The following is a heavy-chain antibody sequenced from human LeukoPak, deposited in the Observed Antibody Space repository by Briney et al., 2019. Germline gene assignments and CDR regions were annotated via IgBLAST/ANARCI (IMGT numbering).Heavy chain of an antibody. CDR2: IKKDRSEK. V-gene: IGHV3-7*01. CDR3: AKDGIAADGFLAAGRNWFDP. Sequence: GGSLRLSCAASGFTYSNYWMIWVREARGKGLEWVANIKKDRSEKYYVDSVKGRFTISRDNAKNSLYLQMNSLSAEDTAVYYCAKDGIAADGFLAAGRNWFDPWGQGTLVTVSS. CDR1: GFTYSNYW. D-gene: IGHD6-13*01. J-gene: IGHJ5*02.